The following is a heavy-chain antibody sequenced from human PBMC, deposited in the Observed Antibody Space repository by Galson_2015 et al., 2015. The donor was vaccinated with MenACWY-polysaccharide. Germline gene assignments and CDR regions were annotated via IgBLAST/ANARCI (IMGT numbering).Heavy chain of an antibody. J-gene: IGHJ4*02. CDR3: AGPKGDY. CDR2: IKQDGSDK. V-gene: IGHV3-7*01. Sequence: SLRLSCAASGFTFSNYWMSWVRQSPGKGLEWVANIKQDGSDKSYVDSVKGRFTISRDNAKNSLYLQMNSLRAEDTAVYYCAGPKGDYWGQGTLVTVSS. CDR1: GFTFSNYW.